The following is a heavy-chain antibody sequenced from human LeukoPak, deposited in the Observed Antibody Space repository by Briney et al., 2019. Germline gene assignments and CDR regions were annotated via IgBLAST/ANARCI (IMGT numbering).Heavy chain of an antibody. J-gene: IGHJ4*02. V-gene: IGHV1-46*01. Sequence: ASVKVSCKASGYTFTYYYIYWVRQAPGQGLEWMGLINPSGGSTRYAQDFQGRVTMTRDTSTSTVSMELSSLRSEDTAMYYCAREGEVIVTDNLFYWGQGTLVTVSS. CDR2: INPSGGST. D-gene: IGHD2-21*01. CDR3: AREGEVIVTDNLFY. CDR1: GYTFTYYY.